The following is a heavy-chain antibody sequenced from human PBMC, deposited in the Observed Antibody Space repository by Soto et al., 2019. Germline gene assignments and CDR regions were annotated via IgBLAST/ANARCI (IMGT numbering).Heavy chain of an antibody. V-gene: IGHV3-23*01. CDR2: ISGSGGST. D-gene: IGHD1-1*01. J-gene: IGHJ6*02. CDR3: AKVRGTPGYYYGMDV. CDR1: GFPFSSYA. Sequence: GSLRLSCAASGFPFSSYAMSWVRQAPGKGLEWVSAISGSGGSTYYADSVKGRFTISRDNSKNTLYLQMNSLRAEDTAVYYCAKVRGTPGYYYGMDVWGQGTTVTVSS.